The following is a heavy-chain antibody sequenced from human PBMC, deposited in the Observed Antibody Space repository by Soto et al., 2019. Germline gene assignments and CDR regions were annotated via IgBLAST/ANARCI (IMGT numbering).Heavy chain of an antibody. CDR3: AKLLEYSSSTPLDY. D-gene: IGHD6-6*01. Sequence: GGSLRLSCAASGFTFSSYAMSWVRQAPGKGLEWVSAISGSGGSTYYADSVKGRFTISRDNSKNTLYLQMNSLRAEDTAVYYCAKLLEYSSSTPLDYWGQGTLVTVSS. CDR2: ISGSGGST. J-gene: IGHJ4*02. V-gene: IGHV3-23*01. CDR1: GFTFSSYA.